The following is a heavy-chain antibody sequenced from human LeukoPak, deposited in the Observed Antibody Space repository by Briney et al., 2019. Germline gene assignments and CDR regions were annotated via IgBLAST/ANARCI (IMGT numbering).Heavy chain of an antibody. CDR2: INHSGST. CDR3: ARYVGMATIVDWFDP. V-gene: IGHV4-34*01. D-gene: IGHD5-24*01. CDR1: GGSFSGYY. Sequence: SETLSLTCAVYGGSFSGYYWSRIRQPPGKGLEWIGEINHSGSTNYNPSLKSRVSISVDTSKNQFSLKLSSVTAADTAVYYCARYVGMATIVDWFDPWGQGTLVTVSS. J-gene: IGHJ5*02.